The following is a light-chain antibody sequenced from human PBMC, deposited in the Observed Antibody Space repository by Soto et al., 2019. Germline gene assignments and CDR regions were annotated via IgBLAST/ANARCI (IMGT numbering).Light chain of an antibody. CDR2: DVS. CDR3: SSYGCGITLYV. CDR1: SSDVGGYNS. Sequence: QSVLTQPASLSGSPGQSITISCTGTSSDVGGYNSVSWYQQHPGKAPKVIIFDVSSRPSGVSSRFSGSKSGNTASLTISGLQAEDEADYYCSSYGCGITLYVFGAGSMVTV. J-gene: IGLJ1*01. V-gene: IGLV2-14*03.